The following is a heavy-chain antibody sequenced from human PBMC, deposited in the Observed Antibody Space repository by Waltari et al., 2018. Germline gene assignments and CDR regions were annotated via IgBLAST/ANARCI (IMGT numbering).Heavy chain of an antibody. D-gene: IGHD5-18*01. V-gene: IGHV1-18*01. CDR3: ARVDTAMVKGENYFDY. CDR2: ISAYNGNT. J-gene: IGHJ4*02. Sequence: QVQLVQSGAEVKKPGASVKVSCKASGYTFTSYVLSWVRPAPGQGLEWMGWISAYNGNTNYAQKLQGRVTMTTDTSTSTAYMELRSLRSDDTAVYYCARVDTAMVKGENYFDYWGQGTLVTVSS. CDR1: GYTFTSYV.